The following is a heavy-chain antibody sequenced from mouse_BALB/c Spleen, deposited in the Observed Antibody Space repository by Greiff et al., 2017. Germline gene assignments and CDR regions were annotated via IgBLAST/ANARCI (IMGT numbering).Heavy chain of an antibody. Sequence: EVKLVESGGGLVKPGGSLKLSCAASGFTFSSYTMSWVRQTPEKRLEWVATISSGGSYTYYPDSVKGRFTISRDNAKNTLYLQMSSLKSEDTAMYYCTRGSFAYWGQGTLVTVSA. J-gene: IGHJ3*01. CDR2: ISSGGSYT. D-gene: IGHD1-1*01. V-gene: IGHV5-6-4*01. CDR1: GFTFSSYT. CDR3: TRGSFAY.